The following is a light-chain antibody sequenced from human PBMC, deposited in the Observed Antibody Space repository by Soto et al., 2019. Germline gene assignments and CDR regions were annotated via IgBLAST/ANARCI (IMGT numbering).Light chain of an antibody. J-gene: IGLJ3*02. CDR2: DNT. CDR3: QSYDSSLSVGV. V-gene: IGLV1-40*01. Sequence: SVLTQPPSVSGAPGQTVTISCTGRRSNIGAGYAVHWYQQVPGTSPKLLIYDNTHRPSGVPDRFSGSKSGTSASLAITGLRAEDEADYYCQSYDSSLSVGVFGGGTKLTVL. CDR1: RSNIGAGYA.